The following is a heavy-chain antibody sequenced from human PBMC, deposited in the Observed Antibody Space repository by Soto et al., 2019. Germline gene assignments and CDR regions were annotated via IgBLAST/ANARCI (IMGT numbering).Heavy chain of an antibody. J-gene: IGHJ4*02. D-gene: IGHD3-22*01. V-gene: IGHV3-23*01. CDR3: AKDSVARSYYDSSGLDY. CDR1: GFTFSSYA. Sequence: SCAASGFTFSSYAMSWVRQAPGKGLEWVSAISGSGGSTYYADSVKGRFTISRDNSKNTLYLQMNSLRAEDTAVYYCAKDSVARSYYDSSGLDYWGQGTLVTVSS. CDR2: ISGSGGST.